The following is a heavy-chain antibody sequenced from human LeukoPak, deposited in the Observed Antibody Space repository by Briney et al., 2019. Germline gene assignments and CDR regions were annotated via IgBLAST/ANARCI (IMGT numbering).Heavy chain of an antibody. D-gene: IGHD3/OR15-3a*01. CDR2: IIPIFGTA. CDR1: GGTFSSYA. J-gene: IGHJ5*02. V-gene: IGHV1-69*01. Sequence: SVKVSCKASGGTFSSYAISWVRQATGQGLEWMGGIIPIFGTANYAQKFQGRVTITADESTSTAYMELSSLRSEDTAVYYCALRIMISYNWFDPWGQGTLVTVSS. CDR3: ALRIMISYNWFDP.